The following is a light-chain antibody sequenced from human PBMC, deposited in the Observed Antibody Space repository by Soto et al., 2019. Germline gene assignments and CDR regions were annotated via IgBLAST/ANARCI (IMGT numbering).Light chain of an antibody. V-gene: IGKV3-20*01. J-gene: IGKJ4*01. CDR2: GAS. CDR1: QSVSSSY. CDR3: QQYGSSGT. Sequence: EIVLTQSPGTLSLSPGERATLSCRASQSVSSSYLAWYQQKPGQAPRLLIYGASSRATGIPDRFSGSWSGTDFALTISRLEPEDFAVYYCQQYGSSGTFGGGTKVEFK.